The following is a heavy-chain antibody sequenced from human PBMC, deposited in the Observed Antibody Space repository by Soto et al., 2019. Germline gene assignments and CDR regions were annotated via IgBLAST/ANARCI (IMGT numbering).Heavy chain of an antibody. J-gene: IGHJ4*02. Sequence: SETLSLTCTVSGGSISSSSYYWGWIRQPPGKGLEWIGSIYYSGSTYYNPSLKSRVTISVDTSKNQFSLKLSSVTAADTAVYYCARHIAAGIQLWLHDYWGQGTLVTVSS. CDR1: GGSISSSSYY. CDR2: IYYSGST. V-gene: IGHV4-39*01. D-gene: IGHD5-18*01. CDR3: ARHIAAGIQLWLHDY.